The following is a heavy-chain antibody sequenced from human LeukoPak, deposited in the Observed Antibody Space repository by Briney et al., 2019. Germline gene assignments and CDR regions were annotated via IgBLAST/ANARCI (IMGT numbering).Heavy chain of an antibody. CDR2: INHSGST. CDR1: GGSFSGYY. V-gene: IGHV4-34*01. CDR3: ARGFFDY. J-gene: IGHJ4*02. Sequence: SETLSLTCAVYGGSFSGYYWSWIRQPPGKGLEWIGEINHSGSTNYNPSLKSRVTISVDTSKNQFSLKLSSVTAADTAVYYCARGFFDYWGQGTLVTVSS.